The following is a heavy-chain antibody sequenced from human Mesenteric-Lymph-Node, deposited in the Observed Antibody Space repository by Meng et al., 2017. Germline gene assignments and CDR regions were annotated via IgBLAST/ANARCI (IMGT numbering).Heavy chain of an antibody. CDR1: GYTFTSYG. Sequence: ASVKVSCKASGYTFTSYGISWVRQAPGQGLEWMGWISAYNGNTNYAQKLQGRVTMTTDTSTSTAYMELRSLRSDDTAVYYCARLRDSSGYYLVYYYYAMDVWGQGTTVTVSS. J-gene: IGHJ6*02. CDR3: ARLRDSSGYYLVYYYYAMDV. V-gene: IGHV1-18*01. CDR2: ISAYNGNT. D-gene: IGHD3-22*01.